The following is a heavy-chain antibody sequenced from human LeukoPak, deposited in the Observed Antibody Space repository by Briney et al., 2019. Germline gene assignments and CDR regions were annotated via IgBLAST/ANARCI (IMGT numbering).Heavy chain of an antibody. CDR1: GYSFYNDW. J-gene: IGHJ4*02. Sequence: GESLKISCKGSGYSFYNDWIGWVRQVPGKRLKCTAIIYPADSDTRYSASFQRQVTISADRYINTAYLQWSSLKASDSAMYYCARLKTVYYDSSGYSYSDYWGQGTLVTVST. V-gene: IGHV5-51*03. D-gene: IGHD3-22*01. CDR3: ARLKTVYYDSSGYSYSDY. CDR2: IYPADSDT.